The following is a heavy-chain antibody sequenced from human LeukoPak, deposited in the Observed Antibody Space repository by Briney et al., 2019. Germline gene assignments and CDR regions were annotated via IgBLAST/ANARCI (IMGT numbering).Heavy chain of an antibody. Sequence: SETLSLTCGVSGGSISSGGFSWSWIRQPPGKGLGWIGYIYHSGSTYYKPSLKSRVTISVDTSKNQFSLKLSSVTAADTAVYYCASRYYDSSGNYWGQGTLVTVSS. J-gene: IGHJ4*02. CDR1: GGSISSGGFS. CDR2: IYHSGST. D-gene: IGHD3-22*01. V-gene: IGHV4-30-2*01. CDR3: ASRYYDSSGNY.